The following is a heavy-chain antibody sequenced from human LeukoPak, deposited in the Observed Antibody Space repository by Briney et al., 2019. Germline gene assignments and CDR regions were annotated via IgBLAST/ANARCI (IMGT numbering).Heavy chain of an antibody. CDR1: GYTFTSYG. D-gene: IGHD3-22*01. V-gene: IGHV1-18*01. Sequence: ASVKVSCRASGYTFTSYGISWVRQAPGQGLEWMGWVSAYNGNTNYAQKLQGRVTMTTDTSTSTAYMELRSLRSDDTAVYYCARSDGDSSGYYFFPFDYWGQGTLVTVSS. CDR3: ARSDGDSSGYYFFPFDY. CDR2: VSAYNGNT. J-gene: IGHJ4*02.